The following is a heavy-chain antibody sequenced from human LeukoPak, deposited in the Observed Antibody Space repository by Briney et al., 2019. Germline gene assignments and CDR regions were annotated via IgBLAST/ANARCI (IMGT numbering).Heavy chain of an antibody. CDR3: ARENDYYGSGSYYRDYFDY. CDR2: ISSSSSYI. D-gene: IGHD3-10*01. J-gene: IGHJ4*02. Sequence: GGSLRLSCAASGFTFSSYSMNWVRQAPGKGLEWISSISSSSSYIYYADSAKGRFTISRDNAKNSLYLQMNSLRAEDTAVYYCARENDYYGSGSYYRDYFDYWGQGTLVTVSS. V-gene: IGHV3-21*01. CDR1: GFTFSSYS.